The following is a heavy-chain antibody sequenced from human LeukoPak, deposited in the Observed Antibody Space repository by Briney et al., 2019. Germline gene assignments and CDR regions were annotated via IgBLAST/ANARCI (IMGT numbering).Heavy chain of an antibody. CDR3: ARHFHPAETTGGYFDL. CDR2: TFAGYSFS. J-gene: IGHJ2*01. CDR1: GYNFTPYW. Sequence: GESLKISCQSSGYNFTPYWIAGVRQMPGKGLEWMGITFAGYSFSIYSPSFEGQVTMSVDKSISTAYLQWRSLKASDTAMYYCARHFHPAETTGGYFDLWGRGTLVTVSA. V-gene: IGHV5-51*01. D-gene: IGHD4-17*01.